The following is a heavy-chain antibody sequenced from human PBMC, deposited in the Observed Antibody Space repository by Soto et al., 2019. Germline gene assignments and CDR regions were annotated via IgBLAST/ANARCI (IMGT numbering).Heavy chain of an antibody. V-gene: IGHV1-3*01. CDR1: GSTFSSYA. CDR2: INAGNGDT. J-gene: IGHJ1*01. Sequence: ASVKVSCKASGSTFSSYAIHWVRQAPGQRLEWMGWINAGNGDTSYSQKFLDRITITRDTSATTAYMELSSLKSEDTAVYYCATTCDSSTYYSPACTEYFQHWG. D-gene: IGHD3-22*01. CDR3: ATTCDSSTYYSPACTEYFQH.